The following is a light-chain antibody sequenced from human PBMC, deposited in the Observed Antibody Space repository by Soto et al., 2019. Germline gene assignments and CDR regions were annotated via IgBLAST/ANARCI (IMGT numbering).Light chain of an antibody. J-gene: IGKJ1*01. CDR2: GAS. Sequence: EIVMTQSPGTLSVSPGERATLFCRASQTVSNKLAWYQQKPGQAPRLLIYGASTRATGIPARFSGSGSGTEFTLIINSLQSEDFAVYYCQQYNDWPPWTFGQGTKVDIK. CDR3: QQYNDWPPWT. V-gene: IGKV3-15*01. CDR1: QTVSNK.